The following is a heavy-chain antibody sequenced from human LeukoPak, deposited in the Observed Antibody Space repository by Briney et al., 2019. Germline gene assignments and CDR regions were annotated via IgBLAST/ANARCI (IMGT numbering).Heavy chain of an antibody. V-gene: IGHV4-39*07. CDR2: IYYSGST. Sequence: SETLSLTCTVSGGSVSSSSYYWGWIRQPPGKGLEWIGSIYYSGSTYNNPSLKSRVTISVDTSKNQFSLRLSSVTAADTAMYYCARGTLYSGWSYYFDYWGQGSQVTVSS. D-gene: IGHD6-19*01. CDR1: GGSVSSSSYY. CDR3: ARGTLYSGWSYYFDY. J-gene: IGHJ4*02.